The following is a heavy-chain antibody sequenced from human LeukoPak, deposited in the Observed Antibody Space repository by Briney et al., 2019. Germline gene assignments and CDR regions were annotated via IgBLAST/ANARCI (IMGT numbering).Heavy chain of an antibody. CDR3: ARAVGITGTHGRWFDP. D-gene: IGHD1-7*01. CDR2: ISAYNGNT. Sequence: GASVKVSCKASGYTFTSYGISWVRQAPGQGLEWMGWISAYNGNTNYAQKLQCRVTMTTDTSTSTAYMELRSLRSDDTAVYYCARAVGITGTHGRWFDPWGQGTLVTVSS. CDR1: GYTFTSYG. J-gene: IGHJ5*02. V-gene: IGHV1-18*01.